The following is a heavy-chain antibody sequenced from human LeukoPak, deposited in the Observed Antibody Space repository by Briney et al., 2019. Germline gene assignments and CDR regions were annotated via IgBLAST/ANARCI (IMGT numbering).Heavy chain of an antibody. CDR1: GDSVSTYSAA. J-gene: IGHJ4*02. CDR3: ARTNVYESIDY. Sequence: SQTLSLTCAISGDSVSTYSAAWNWIRQSPSGGLEWLGRTYYRSKWYNDYAVSVNGRVTINPDTPNNQFSLQLNSVTPEDTAVYYCARTNVYESIDYWGQGTLVTVFS. D-gene: IGHD3-16*01. V-gene: IGHV6-1*01. CDR2: TYYRSKWYN.